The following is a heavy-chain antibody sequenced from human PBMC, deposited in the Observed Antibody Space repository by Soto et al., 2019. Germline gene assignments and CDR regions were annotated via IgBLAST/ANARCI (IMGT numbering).Heavy chain of an antibody. CDR2: ISGSGGST. CDR3: AKVGYYDSSGHNWFDP. V-gene: IGHV3-23*01. CDR1: GFTFGSYV. D-gene: IGHD3-22*01. Sequence: PGGSLRLSCAVSGFTFGSYVMSWVRQAPGKGLEWVSAISGSGGSTYYADSVKGRFTISRDNSKNTLYLQMNSLRADDTAVYYCAKVGYYDSSGHNWFDPWGQGTLVTVSS. J-gene: IGHJ5*02.